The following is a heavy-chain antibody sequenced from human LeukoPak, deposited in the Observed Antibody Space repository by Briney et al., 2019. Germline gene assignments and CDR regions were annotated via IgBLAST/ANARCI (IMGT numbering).Heavy chain of an antibody. CDR2: IYNSGST. D-gene: IGHD1-26*01. Sequence: SETLSLTCTVSGASFTNYYWSWIRQPPGKGLEWIGYIYNSGSTNYNPSLKSRVTILVDVSKNQFSLKLSSVTAADTAVYYCASAVSGTYYSTWGQGTLVTVSS. V-gene: IGHV4-59*01. J-gene: IGHJ4*02. CDR3: ASAVSGTYYST. CDR1: GASFTNYY.